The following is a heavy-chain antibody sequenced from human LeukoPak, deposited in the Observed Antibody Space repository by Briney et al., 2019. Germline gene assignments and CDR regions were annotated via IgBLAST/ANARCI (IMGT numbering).Heavy chain of an antibody. V-gene: IGHV3-23*01. CDR3: ARDFYDSSGYYFDY. CDR2: VSAGGDKT. CDR1: GFTFSGYT. J-gene: IGHJ4*02. Sequence: QPGGSLRLSCAASGFTFSGYTMSWVRQAPGKGLEWVSAVSAGGDKTYYADSVKGRFTISRDNSKGTLYLQMNSLRAEDTALYYSARDFYDSSGYYFDYWGQGTLVTVSS. D-gene: IGHD3-22*01.